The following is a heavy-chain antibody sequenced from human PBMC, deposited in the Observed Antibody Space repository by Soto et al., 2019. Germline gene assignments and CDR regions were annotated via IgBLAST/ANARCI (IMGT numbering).Heavy chain of an antibody. CDR3: AGGQYSFDY. CDR2: ISYDGSNK. Sequence: QVQLVESGGGVVQPGRSLRLSCAASEFPFSNYGMHWVRQAPGKGLEWVAHISYDGSNKHYADSVKGRFTISRDNSKNMLFLQMSSLRTEDTAVYYCAGGQYSFDYCGQGTRVSVSS. V-gene: IGHV3-30*03. D-gene: IGHD2-15*01. J-gene: IGHJ4*02. CDR1: EFPFSNYG.